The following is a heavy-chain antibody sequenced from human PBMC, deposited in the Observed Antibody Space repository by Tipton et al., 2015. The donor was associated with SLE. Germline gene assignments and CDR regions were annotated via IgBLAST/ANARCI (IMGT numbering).Heavy chain of an antibody. J-gene: IGHJ3*02. CDR1: GGSISSYY. Sequence: LRLSCTVSGGSISSYYWSWIRQPAGKGLEWIGRIYTSGSTNYNPSLKSRVTMSVDTSNNQFSLKLSSVTAADTAVYYCARQRDPQRAFDIWGQGTMVTVSS. V-gene: IGHV4-4*07. CDR3: ARQRDPQRAFDI. CDR2: IYTSGST. D-gene: IGHD5-24*01.